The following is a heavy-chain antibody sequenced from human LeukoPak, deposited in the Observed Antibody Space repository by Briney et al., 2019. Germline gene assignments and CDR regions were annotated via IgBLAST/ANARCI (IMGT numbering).Heavy chain of an antibody. CDR1: GFTFSGSA. V-gene: IGHV3-73*01. CDR3: TRHGRYSNGYQAFDY. J-gene: IGHJ4*02. Sequence: GGSLKLSCAASGFTFSGSAMHWVRQASGKGLEWVGRIGSKPNNYATEYAAPVKGRFTISRDESKNTAYLQMDSLKTEDTAVYYCTRHGRYSNGYQAFDYWGQGILVIVSS. D-gene: IGHD5-18*01. CDR2: IGSKPNNYAT.